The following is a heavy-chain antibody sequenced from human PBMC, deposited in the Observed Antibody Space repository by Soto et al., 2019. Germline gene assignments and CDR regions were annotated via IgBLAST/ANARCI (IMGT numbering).Heavy chain of an antibody. V-gene: IGHV4-34*01. CDR3: SIEVKWLRSLDY. D-gene: IGHD5-12*01. Sequence: SETLSLTCAVYGGSFSGYYWSWIRQPPGKGLEWIGEINHSGSTNYNPSLKSRVTISVDTSKNQFSLKLSSVTAADTAVYYCSIEVKWLRSLDYWGQGTLVTVSS. CDR2: INHSGST. CDR1: GGSFSGYY. J-gene: IGHJ4*02.